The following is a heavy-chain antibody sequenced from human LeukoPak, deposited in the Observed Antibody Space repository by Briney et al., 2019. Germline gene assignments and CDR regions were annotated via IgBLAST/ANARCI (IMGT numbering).Heavy chain of an antibody. CDR2: INEDGSEE. D-gene: IGHD2-21*01. J-gene: IGHJ4*02. Sequence: PGGSLRLSCAASGFTLSSYWMSWVRQAPGKGLEWVANINEDGSEENFVDSVKGRFTISRDNAKNSLYLQMDSLRADDTAVYYCATYRGLDFGGQGTLVTVSS. CDR1: GFTLSSYW. V-gene: IGHV3-7*01. CDR3: ATYRGLDF.